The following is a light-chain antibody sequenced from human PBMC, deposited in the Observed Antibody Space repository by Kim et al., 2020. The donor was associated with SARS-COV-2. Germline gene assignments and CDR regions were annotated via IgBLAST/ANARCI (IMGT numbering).Light chain of an antibody. CDR1: QSVSSN. CDR3: QQYDGWPGT. Sequence: SAGEGATISCRASQSVSSNVAWYQQKPGQAPRSLIFDASTRASGIPARFSGSGSGTEFTLTITSLRSEDFAVYYCQQYDGWPGTFGQGTKVDIK. J-gene: IGKJ1*01. CDR2: DAS. V-gene: IGKV3-15*01.